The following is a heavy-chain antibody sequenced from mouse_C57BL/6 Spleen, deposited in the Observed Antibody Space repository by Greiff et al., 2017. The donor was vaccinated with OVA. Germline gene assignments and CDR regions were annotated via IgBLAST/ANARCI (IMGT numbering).Heavy chain of an antibody. CDR1: GYTFTSYW. J-gene: IGHJ1*03. D-gene: IGHD1-1*01. Sequence: EVQLQQSGTVLARPGASVKMSCKTSGYTFTSYWMHWVKQRPGQGLEWIGAIYPGNSDTSYNQKFKGKAKLTAVTSASTAYMELSSLTNEDSAVYYCTLDYYGSRYFDVWGTGTTVTVSS. CDR2: IYPGNSDT. V-gene: IGHV1-5*01. CDR3: TLDYYGSRYFDV.